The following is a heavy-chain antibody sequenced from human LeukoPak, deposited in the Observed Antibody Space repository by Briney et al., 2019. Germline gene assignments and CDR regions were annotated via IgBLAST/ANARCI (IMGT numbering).Heavy chain of an antibody. V-gene: IGHV3-23*01. D-gene: IGHD3-16*01. CDR3: ATWGHVEY. CDR1: GLTLSNSA. J-gene: IGHJ4*02. CDR2: ISGAGGKS. Sequence: GGSLRLSCAASGLTLSNSAMSWVRQAPGKGLEWVSMISGAGGKSYSADSVKGRFTVSRDDSKNTLFLQMNSLRVDDTAVYYCATWGHVEYWGQGTQVTVSS.